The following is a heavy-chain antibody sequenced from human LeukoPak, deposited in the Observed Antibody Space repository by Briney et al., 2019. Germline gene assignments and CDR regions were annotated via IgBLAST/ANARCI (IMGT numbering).Heavy chain of an antibody. J-gene: IGHJ4*02. CDR3: AKDISGGDCPDY. Sequence: PGRSLRLSCAASAFTFSSYGMHWVRQAPGKGLEWVAVISYDGSDKYYAESVKGRFTIFRDNSKNTLYLQMNSLRADDTGVYYCAKDISGGDCPDYWGQGTLVTVSS. D-gene: IGHD2-21*02. V-gene: IGHV3-30*18. CDR1: AFTFSSYG. CDR2: ISYDGSDK.